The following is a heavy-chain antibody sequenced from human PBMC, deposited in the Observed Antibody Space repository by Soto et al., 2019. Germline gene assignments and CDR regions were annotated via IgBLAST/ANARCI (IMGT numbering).Heavy chain of an antibody. D-gene: IGHD3-10*01. CDR1: GGSISSYY. CDR2: IYYSGST. J-gene: IGHJ6*02. V-gene: IGHV4-59*12. CDR3: GRGLVTMVRGVTSGVDA. Sequence: SETLSLSCTVSGGSISSYYWSWIRQPPGKGLEWIGYIYYSGSTNYNPSLKSRVTISVDTSKNQPSLELRCVTAADTAVYYCGRGLVTMVRGVTSGVDAGGEGSTVTV.